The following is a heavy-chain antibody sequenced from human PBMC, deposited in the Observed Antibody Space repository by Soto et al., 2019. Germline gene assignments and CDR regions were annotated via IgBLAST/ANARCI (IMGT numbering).Heavy chain of an antibody. CDR1: GYTFSDRN. CDR2: INPKSGDT. V-gene: IGHV1-2*02. D-gene: IGHD3-10*01. CDR3: TRGTGSSWFDP. J-gene: IGHJ5*02. Sequence: QVHLVQSGAEVQQPGASLKVSCKASGYTFSDRNIHWVRQAPGQGLEWMGWINPKSGDTNSAQKFQGRVTMTRDTSISIAYMELSRLISGDTAVYYCTRGTGSSWFDPWGQGTLVTVSS.